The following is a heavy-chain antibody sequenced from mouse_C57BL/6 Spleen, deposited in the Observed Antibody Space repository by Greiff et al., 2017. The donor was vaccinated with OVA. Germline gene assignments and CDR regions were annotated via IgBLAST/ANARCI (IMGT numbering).Heavy chain of an antibody. D-gene: IGHD1-1*02. Sequence: EVQVVESGGDLVKPGGSLKLSCAASGFTFSSYGMSWVRQTPDKRLEWVATISSGGSYTYYPDSVKGRFTISRDNAKNTLYLQMSSLKSEDTAMYYCARCGKGKDWYFDVWGTGTTVTVSS. CDR1: GFTFSSYG. CDR3: ARCGKGKDWYFDV. V-gene: IGHV5-6*01. CDR2: ISSGGSYT. J-gene: IGHJ1*03.